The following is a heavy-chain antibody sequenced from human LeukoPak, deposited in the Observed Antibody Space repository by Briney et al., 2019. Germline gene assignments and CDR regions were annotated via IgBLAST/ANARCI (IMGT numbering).Heavy chain of an antibody. CDR2: ISSSGSTI. CDR1: GFTFSSYS. D-gene: IGHD3-22*01. J-gene: IGHJ3*02. Sequence: GGSLRLSCAASGFTFSSYSMNWVRQAPGKGLEWVSYISSSGSTIYYADSVKGRFTISRDNAKNSLYLQMNSLRAEDTAVYYCARESDSSGYYLDAFDIWGQGTMVTVSS. CDR3: ARESDSSGYYLDAFDI. V-gene: IGHV3-48*04.